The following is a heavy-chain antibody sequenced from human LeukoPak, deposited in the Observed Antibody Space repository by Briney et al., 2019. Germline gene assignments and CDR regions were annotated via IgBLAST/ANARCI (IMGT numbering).Heavy chain of an antibody. Sequence: SVKVSCKASGGTFSSYAISWVRQAPGQGLEWMGGIIPIFGTANYAQKFQGRVTITADESTSTAYMELSSLRSEDTAVYYCASRGQTGYYSPYYYYGMDVWGQGTTVTVSS. CDR3: ASRGQTGYYSPYYYYGMDV. CDR1: GGTFSSYA. V-gene: IGHV1-69*01. D-gene: IGHD3-9*01. CDR2: IIPIFGTA. J-gene: IGHJ6*02.